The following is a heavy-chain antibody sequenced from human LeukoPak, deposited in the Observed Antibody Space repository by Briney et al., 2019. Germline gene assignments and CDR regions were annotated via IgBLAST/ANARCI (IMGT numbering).Heavy chain of an antibody. CDR2: IYTSGST. J-gene: IGHJ6*03. CDR3: ARGVTFGGVIVIHYYYYMVV. Sequence: SETLSLTCTVSGGAISSYYWSWIRQPAGKGLEWIGRIYTSGSTNYNPSLKSRVTMSVDTSKNQFSLKLSSVTAADTAVYYCARGVTFGGVIVIHYYYYMVVWGKGTTVTVSS. CDR1: GGAISSYY. V-gene: IGHV4-4*07. D-gene: IGHD3-16*02.